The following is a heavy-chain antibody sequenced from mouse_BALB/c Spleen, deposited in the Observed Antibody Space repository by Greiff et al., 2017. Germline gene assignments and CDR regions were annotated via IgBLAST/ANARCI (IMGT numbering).Heavy chain of an antibody. CDR3: AIYGNYDFDY. V-gene: IGHV3-2*02. Sequence: EVQLQESGPGLVKPSQSLSLTCTVTGYSITSDYAWNWIRQFPGNKLEWMGYISYSGSTSYNPSLKSRISITRDTSKNQFFLQLNSVTTEDTATYYCAIYGNYDFDYWGQGTTLTVSS. J-gene: IGHJ2*01. CDR2: ISYSGST. CDR1: GYSITSDYA. D-gene: IGHD2-1*01.